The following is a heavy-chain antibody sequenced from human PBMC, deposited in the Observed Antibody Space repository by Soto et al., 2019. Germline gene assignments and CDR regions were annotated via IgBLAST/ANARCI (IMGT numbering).Heavy chain of an antibody. CDR2: IYWDDDK. V-gene: IGHV2-5*02. D-gene: IGHD2-21*02. CDR1: GFSLSTSRVG. CDR3: AHTSGGGNSACFDY. J-gene: IGHJ4*02. Sequence: QITLKESGPTLVKPTQTLTLTCTFSGFSLSTSRVGVGWIRQPPGKALEWLALIYWDDDKRYSPSLKTRLTITKDTSKNPVVLTMTNTDPLDTATYYCAHTSGGGNSACFDYWGQGTLVTVSS.